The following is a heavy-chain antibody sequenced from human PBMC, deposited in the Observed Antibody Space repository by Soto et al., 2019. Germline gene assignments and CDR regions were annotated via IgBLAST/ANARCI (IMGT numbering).Heavy chain of an antibody. Sequence: EVQLVESGGGLVQPGRSLRLSCAASGFTFDDYAMHWVRQAPGKGLEWVSGISWNSGSIGYADSVKGRFTISRDNAKNSLYLQMNSLRAEDTALYYCAKDKGYDFWSGSSPVGNYFDYWGQGTLVTVSS. CDR1: GFTFDDYA. J-gene: IGHJ4*02. CDR2: ISWNSGSI. CDR3: AKDKGYDFWSGSSPVGNYFDY. V-gene: IGHV3-9*01. D-gene: IGHD3-3*01.